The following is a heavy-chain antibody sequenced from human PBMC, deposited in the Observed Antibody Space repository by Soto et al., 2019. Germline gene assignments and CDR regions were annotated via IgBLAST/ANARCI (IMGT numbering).Heavy chain of an antibody. CDR2: ITSSGDYI. CDR1: GFTFRSYS. J-gene: IGHJ4*02. D-gene: IGHD1-1*01. CDR3: ARALAPNWNDALDY. V-gene: IGHV3-21*01. Sequence: GESLKSSCAGSGFTFRSYSMNWVRQAPGKGLEWVSSITSSGDYIYYADSVKGRFTISRDNAKNSLYLQMNSLTAEDTAVYYCARALAPNWNDALDYWGQGTLVTVSS.